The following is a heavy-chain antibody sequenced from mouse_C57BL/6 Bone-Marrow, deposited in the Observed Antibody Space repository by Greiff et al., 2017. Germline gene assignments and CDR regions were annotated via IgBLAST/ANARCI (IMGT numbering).Heavy chain of an antibody. D-gene: IGHD5-1*01. CDR2: IDPSDSYT. J-gene: IGHJ2*01. Sequence: QVQLQQPGAELVMPGASVKLSCKASGYTFTSYWMHWVKQRPGQGLEWIGEIDPSDSYTNYNQKFKGKSKLTVDKSSSTAYMQLSSLTSEDSAVYYCARGGVLYFDYWGQGTTLTVSS. V-gene: IGHV1-69*01. CDR1: GYTFTSYW. CDR3: ARGGVLYFDY.